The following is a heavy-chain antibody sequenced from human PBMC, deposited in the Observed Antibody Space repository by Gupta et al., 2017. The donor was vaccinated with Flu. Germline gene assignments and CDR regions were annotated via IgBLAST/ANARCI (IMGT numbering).Heavy chain of an antibody. Sequence: QVQLVQSGAEVKKPGASVKVSCKASGYTFTSYAMHWVRQAPGQRLEWMGWINAGNGNTKYSQKFQGRVTITRDTSASTAYMELSSLRSEDTAVYYCARGDHLYYYDSSGYYLSYWGQGTLVTVSS. CDR2: INAGNGNT. V-gene: IGHV1-3*01. CDR1: GYTFTSYA. D-gene: IGHD3-22*01. CDR3: ARGDHLYYYDSSGYYLSY. J-gene: IGHJ4*02.